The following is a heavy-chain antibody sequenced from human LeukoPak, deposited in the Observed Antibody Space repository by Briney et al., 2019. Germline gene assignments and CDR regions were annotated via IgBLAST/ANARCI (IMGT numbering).Heavy chain of an antibody. V-gene: IGHV3-74*01. CDR2: INSDGTTT. CDR3: ASSGITMTTSYYYYMDV. D-gene: IGHD4-17*01. Sequence: GGSLRLSCAASGFTFSRYWMFWVRHAPGKGLVCVSRINSDGTTTNYADSAKGRFTISKDNAKNTLPLQLNSLRAEDTAVYYCASSGITMTTSYYYYMDVWGKGTTVTVSS. J-gene: IGHJ6*03. CDR1: GFTFSRYW.